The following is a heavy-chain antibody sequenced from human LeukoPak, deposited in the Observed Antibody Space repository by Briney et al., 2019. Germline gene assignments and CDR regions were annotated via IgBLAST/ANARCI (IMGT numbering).Heavy chain of an antibody. CDR1: GFTFSSYA. D-gene: IGHD6-13*01. CDR3: ARDARRSWSLDY. CDR2: ISYDGSNK. V-gene: IGHV3-30-3*01. Sequence: GRSLRLSCAASGFTFSSYAMHWVRQAPGKGLEWVAVISYDGSNKYYADSVKGRFTISRDNSKSTLYLQMRSLRAEDTAVYSCARDARRSWSLDYWGQGTLVTVSS. J-gene: IGHJ4*02.